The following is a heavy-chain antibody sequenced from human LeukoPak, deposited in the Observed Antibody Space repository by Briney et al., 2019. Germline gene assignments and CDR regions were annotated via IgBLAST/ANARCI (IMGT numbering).Heavy chain of an antibody. Sequence: SETLSLTCTVSGGSISGYFWSWVRQPPGKGLEWIGYIYYTGSTNYNPSLKSRVTISVDTSKNQFSLKLSSVTAADTAVYYCARGQSAFDIWGQGTLVTVSS. CDR3: ARGQSAFDI. J-gene: IGHJ3*02. V-gene: IGHV4-59*01. CDR1: GGSISGYF. CDR2: IYYTGST.